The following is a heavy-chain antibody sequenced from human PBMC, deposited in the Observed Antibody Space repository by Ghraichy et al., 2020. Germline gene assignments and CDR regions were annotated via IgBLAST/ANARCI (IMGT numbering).Heavy chain of an antibody. CDR1: GFTFSSYS. V-gene: IGHV3-48*01. J-gene: IGHJ6*02. D-gene: IGHD4-17*01. Sequence: GGSLRLSCAASGFTFSSYSMNWVRQAPGKGLEWVSYISSSSSTIYYADSVKGRFTISRDNAKNSLYLQMNSLRAEDTAVYYCARENWKDYGDEAEYYYYYGMDVWGQGTTVTVSS. CDR2: ISSSSSTI. CDR3: ARENWKDYGDEAEYYYYYGMDV.